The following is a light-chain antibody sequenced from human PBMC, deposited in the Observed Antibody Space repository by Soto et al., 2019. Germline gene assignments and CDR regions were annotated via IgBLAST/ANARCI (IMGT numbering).Light chain of an antibody. J-gene: IGLJ2*01. CDR3: AAWDDSLNGVV. V-gene: IGLV1-44*01. CDR1: SYNVGKNL. CDR2: SNN. Sequence: QAVVTQPPSASGTPGQRVTISCSGGSYNVGKNLVYWYQQRPGTAPKLLIYSNNQRPSGVPDRFSGSKSGTSASLAISGLQSEDEADYYCAAWDDSLNGVVFGGRTKLTVL.